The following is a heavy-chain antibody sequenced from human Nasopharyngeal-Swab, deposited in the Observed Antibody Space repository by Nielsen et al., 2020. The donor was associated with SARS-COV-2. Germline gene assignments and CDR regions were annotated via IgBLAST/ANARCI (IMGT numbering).Heavy chain of an antibody. J-gene: IGHJ6*02. CDR3: ARDRAADYYYGMDV. V-gene: IGHV1-18*01. CDR2: ISAYNGNT. Sequence: ASVKVSCKASGYTCTSYGISWVRQAPGQGLEWMGWISAYNGNTNYAQKLQGRVTVTTDTSTSTAYMELRSLRSDDTAVYYCARDRAADYYYGMDVWGQGTTVTVSS. CDR1: GYTCTSYG. D-gene: IGHD6-13*01.